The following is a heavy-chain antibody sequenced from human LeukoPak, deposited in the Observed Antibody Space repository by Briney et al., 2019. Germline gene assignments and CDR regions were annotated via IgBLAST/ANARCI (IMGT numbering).Heavy chain of an antibody. Sequence: PGGSLRLSCVASGFTFSAYAMTWVRQAPGKGLEWVSSISVSGGGTYYADSVRGRFTISRDNSKNTLFLHMNSLRAEDTAVYYCVKDWRDASNCAADCLQSWGQGTLVTVSS. V-gene: IGHV3-23*01. CDR3: VKDWRDASNCAADCLQS. J-gene: IGHJ4*02. CDR2: ISVSGGGT. CDR1: GFTFSAYA. D-gene: IGHD2-21*02.